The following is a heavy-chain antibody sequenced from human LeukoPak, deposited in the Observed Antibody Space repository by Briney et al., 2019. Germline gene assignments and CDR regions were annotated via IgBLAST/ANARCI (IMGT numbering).Heavy chain of an antibody. CDR1: GYSISSGYY. J-gene: IGHJ5*02. V-gene: IGHV4-38-2*02. Sequence: SETLSLTCTVSGYSISSGYYWGWIRQPPGKGLEWIGSIYHSGSTYYNPSLKSRVTISVDTSKNQFSLKLSSVTAADTAVYYGAREKRDYYDSSGYYLSWFDPWGQGTLVTVSS. CDR3: AREKRDYYDSSGYYLSWFDP. CDR2: IYHSGST. D-gene: IGHD3-22*01.